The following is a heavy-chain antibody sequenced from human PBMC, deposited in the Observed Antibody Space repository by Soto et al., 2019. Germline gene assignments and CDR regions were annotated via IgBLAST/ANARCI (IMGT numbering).Heavy chain of an antibody. CDR3: ARERPMTALGPYYGMDV. CDR1: GGTFSSYA. J-gene: IGHJ6*02. CDR2: IIPIFGTA. V-gene: IGHV1-69*01. D-gene: IGHD2-21*02. Sequence: QVQLVQSGAEVKKPGSSVKVSCKASGGTFSSYAISWVRQAPGQGLEWMGGIIPIFGTANYAQKFQGRVTITADESTSTAYMELSSLRSEDTAVYYCARERPMTALGPYYGMDVWGQGTTVTVSS.